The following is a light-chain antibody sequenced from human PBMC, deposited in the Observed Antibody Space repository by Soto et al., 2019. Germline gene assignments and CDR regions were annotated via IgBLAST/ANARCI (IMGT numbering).Light chain of an antibody. CDR1: QSISTY. Sequence: DIQMTQSPSTLSESIGDRVTITCRASQSISTYLAWFQQKPGKAPKLLIYKASTLQSGVPSRFSGSGSGTEFTLTISSLQPDDSATYYCQQYDSYSPTFGQGTKAEIK. CDR3: QQYDSYSPT. CDR2: KAS. V-gene: IGKV1-5*03. J-gene: IGKJ1*01.